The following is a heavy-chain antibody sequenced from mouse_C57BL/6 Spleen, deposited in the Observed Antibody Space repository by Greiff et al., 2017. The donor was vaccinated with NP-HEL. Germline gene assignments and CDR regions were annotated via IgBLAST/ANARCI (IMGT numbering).Heavy chain of an antibody. V-gene: IGHV5-4*01. CDR3: ARERGYYEGGFDY. Sequence: EVMLVESGGGLVKPGGSLKLSCAASGFTFSSYAMSWVRQTPEKRLEWVATISDGGSYTYYPDNVKGRFTISRDNAKNNLYLQMSHLKSEDTAMYYCARERGYYEGGFDYWGQGTTLTVSS. D-gene: IGHD2-3*01. J-gene: IGHJ2*01. CDR1: GFTFSSYA. CDR2: ISDGGSYT.